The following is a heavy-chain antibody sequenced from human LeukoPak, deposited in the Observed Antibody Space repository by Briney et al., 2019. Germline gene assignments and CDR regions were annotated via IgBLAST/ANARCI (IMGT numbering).Heavy chain of an antibody. CDR2: INHSGST. D-gene: IGHD6-19*01. CDR1: GGSFSGYY. CDR3: ARDDRAVAGTPFDY. V-gene: IGHV4-34*01. J-gene: IGHJ4*02. Sequence: SETLSLTCAVYGGSFSGYYWSWIRQPPGKGLEWIGEINHSGSTNYNPSLKSRVTISVDTSKNQFSLKLSSVTAADTAVYYCARDDRAVAGTPFDYWGQGILVTVSS.